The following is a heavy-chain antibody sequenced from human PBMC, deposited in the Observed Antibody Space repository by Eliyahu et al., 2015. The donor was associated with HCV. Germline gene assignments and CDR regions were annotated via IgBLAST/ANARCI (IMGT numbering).Heavy chain of an antibody. CDR2: IYNSGST. Sequence: QLQLQESGPGLVKPSETLSLTCTVSGGSIXSSSYYWGWIRXPPGKGLEWIGTIYNSGSTYYNPSLQSRVTISLDTSNNLFALTVRSVTATDTAVYYCVRPRESGSPVVVTSHWFDTWGQGTLVAVSS. J-gene: IGHJ5*02. CDR1: GGSIXSSSYY. CDR3: VRPRESGSPVVVTSHWFDT. V-gene: IGHV4-39*01. D-gene: IGHD2-21*02.